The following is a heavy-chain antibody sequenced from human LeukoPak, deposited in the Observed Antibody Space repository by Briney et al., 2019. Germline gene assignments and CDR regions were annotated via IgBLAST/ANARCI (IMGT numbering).Heavy chain of an antibody. J-gene: IGHJ5*02. CDR3: AKDRSGYSSSLGWFDP. CDR1: GFTFDDYG. Sequence: PGGSLRLSCAASGFTFDDYGMSWVRQAPGKGLEWVSLISGDGGSTYYADSVKGRFTISRDNSKSSLYLQMNSLRTEDTALYYCAKDRSGYSSSLGWFDPWGQGTLVTVSS. CDR2: ISGDGGST. D-gene: IGHD6-6*01. V-gene: IGHV3-43*02.